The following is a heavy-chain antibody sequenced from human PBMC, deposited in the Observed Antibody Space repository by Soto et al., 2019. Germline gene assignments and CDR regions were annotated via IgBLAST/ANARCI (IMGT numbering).Heavy chain of an antibody. CDR3: ARGGVATIYYFDY. CDR2: IYHSGST. V-gene: IGHV4-30-2*01. Sequence: QLQLQESGSGLVKPSQTLSLTCAVSGGSISSGGYSWSWIRQPPGKGLEWIGYIYHSGSTYYNPSRSSRVTGSVDRSKNPFSLKPSAVTAADTALYYCARGGVATIYYFDYWGQGTLVTVSS. CDR1: GGSISSGGYS. J-gene: IGHJ4*02. D-gene: IGHD5-12*01.